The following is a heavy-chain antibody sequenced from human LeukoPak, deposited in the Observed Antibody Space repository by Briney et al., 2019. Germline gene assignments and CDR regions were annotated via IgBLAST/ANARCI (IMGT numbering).Heavy chain of an antibody. Sequence: PSETLSLTCTVSGYSISSGYYWGWIRQPPGKGLEWIGSIYHSGSTYYNPSLKSRVTISVDTSKNQFSLKLSSVTAADTAVYYCARGRGGPYDILTGYYRAPYYFDYWGQGTLVTVSS. J-gene: IGHJ4*02. CDR3: ARGRGGPYDILTGYYRAPYYFDY. CDR1: GYSISSGYY. CDR2: IYHSGST. D-gene: IGHD3-9*01. V-gene: IGHV4-38-2*02.